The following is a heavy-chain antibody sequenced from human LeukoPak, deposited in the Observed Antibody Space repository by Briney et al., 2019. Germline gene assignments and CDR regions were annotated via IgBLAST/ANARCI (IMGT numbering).Heavy chain of an antibody. CDR3: ARDRGTVIGAFDI. D-gene: IGHD4-17*01. V-gene: IGHV3-74*01. CDR1: GFTFSSYW. J-gene: IGHJ3*02. CDR2: IYSDGSST. Sequence: GGSLRLSCAASGFTFSSYWMHWVRQAPGKGLVWVSRIYSDGSSTSYADSVKGRFTISRDNAKNTLYLQMNGLRAEDTAVYYCARDRGTVIGAFDIWGQGTMVTASS.